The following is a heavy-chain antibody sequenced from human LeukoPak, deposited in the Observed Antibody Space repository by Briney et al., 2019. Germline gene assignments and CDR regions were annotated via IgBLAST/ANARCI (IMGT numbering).Heavy chain of an antibody. J-gene: IGHJ4*02. V-gene: IGHV3-23*01. D-gene: IGHD6-19*01. Sequence: GGSLRLSCAASGFSFSSYAMSWVRQAPGKGLEWVSVTSAGGSGTYYADSVKGRFTISRDNSKHTLYLQMNSLRAEDTAVYYCAKDGRDSSGWYRNYYDYWGQGTLVTVSS. CDR3: AKDGRDSSGWYRNYYDY. CDR2: TSAGGSGT. CDR1: GFSFSSYA.